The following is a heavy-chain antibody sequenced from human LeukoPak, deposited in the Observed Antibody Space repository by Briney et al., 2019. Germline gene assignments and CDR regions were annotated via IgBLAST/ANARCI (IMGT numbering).Heavy chain of an antibody. Sequence: GASVKVSCKASGYTFTSYGISWVRQAPGQGLEWMGWISAYNGNTNYAQKLQGRVTMTTDTSTSTAYMELRSLGSDDTAVYYCARDKGPRKSYYGMDVWGQGTTVTVSS. CDR2: ISAYNGNT. CDR3: ARDKGPRKSYYGMDV. CDR1: GYTFTSYG. J-gene: IGHJ6*02. V-gene: IGHV1-18*01.